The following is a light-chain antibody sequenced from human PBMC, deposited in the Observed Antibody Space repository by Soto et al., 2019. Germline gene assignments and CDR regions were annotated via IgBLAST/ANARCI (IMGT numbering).Light chain of an antibody. Sequence: EIVMTQSPATLSVSPGERATLSCRASQSVSSNLAWYQQKPGQAPRPLIYGASTRATGIPARFSGSGSGTEFTLTISRLQSEDFAVYYCQQYNNWPPWTFGQGTKVDIK. CDR2: GAS. J-gene: IGKJ1*01. V-gene: IGKV3-15*01. CDR3: QQYNNWPPWT. CDR1: QSVSSN.